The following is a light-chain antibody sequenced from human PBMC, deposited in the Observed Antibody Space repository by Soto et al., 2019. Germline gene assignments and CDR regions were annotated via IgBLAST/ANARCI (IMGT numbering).Light chain of an antibody. CDR2: DSS. Sequence: DIQMTQSPSSLSASVGDRVTITCQASQGINNYLNWYQQKPGKAPELLIYDSSSLKTGVPPRFSGSGSETDFTLTISSLQPDDVATYYCQHYDHLPLSFGGGTKIEIK. J-gene: IGKJ4*01. CDR3: QHYDHLPLS. V-gene: IGKV1-33*01. CDR1: QGINNY.